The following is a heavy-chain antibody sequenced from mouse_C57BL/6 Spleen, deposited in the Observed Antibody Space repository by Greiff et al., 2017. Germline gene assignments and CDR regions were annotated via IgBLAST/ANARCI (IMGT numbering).Heavy chain of an antibody. D-gene: IGHD1-1*01. Sequence: EVMLVESGGGLVKPGGSLKLSCAASGFTFSDYGMHWVRQAPEKGLEWVAYISSGSSTIYYADTVKGRFTISRDNAKNTLFLQMTSLRSEDTAMYYCARNYAFDVWGTGTTVTVSS. CDR1: GFTFSDYG. J-gene: IGHJ1*03. V-gene: IGHV5-17*01. CDR2: ISSGSSTI. CDR3: ARNYAFDV.